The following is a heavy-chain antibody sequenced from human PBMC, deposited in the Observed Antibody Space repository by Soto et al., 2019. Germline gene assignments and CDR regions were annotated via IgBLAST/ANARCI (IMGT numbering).Heavy chain of an antibody. CDR3: ARGWGALFDY. CDR2: INHSGST. D-gene: IGHD7-27*01. Sequence: QVQLQQWGAGLLKPSETLPLTCAVYGGSFSGYYWNWIRQPPGKGLEWIGEINHSGSTNYNPSLKRRVTISVDTSKNQFSLKLSSVTAADTAVYYCARGWGALFDYWGQGALVTVSS. V-gene: IGHV4-34*01. CDR1: GGSFSGYY. J-gene: IGHJ4*02.